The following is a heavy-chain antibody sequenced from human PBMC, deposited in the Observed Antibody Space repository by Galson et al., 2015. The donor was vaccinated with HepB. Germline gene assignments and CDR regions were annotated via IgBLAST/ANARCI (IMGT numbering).Heavy chain of an antibody. D-gene: IGHD3-3*01. V-gene: IGHV3-48*02. CDR2: ISSSSSTI. Sequence: SLRLSCAASGFTFSSYSMNWVRQAPGKGLEWVSYISSSSSTIYYADSVKGRFTISRDNAKNSLYLQMNSLRDEDTAVYYCARASSHVLRFLEWLLHHGMDVWGQGTTVTVSS. CDR3: ARASSHVLRFLEWLLHHGMDV. CDR1: GFTFSSYS. J-gene: IGHJ6*02.